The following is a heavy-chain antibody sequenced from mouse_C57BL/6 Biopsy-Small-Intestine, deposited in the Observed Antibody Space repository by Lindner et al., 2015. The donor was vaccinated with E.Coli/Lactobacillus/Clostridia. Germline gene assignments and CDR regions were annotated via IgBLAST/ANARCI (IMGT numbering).Heavy chain of an antibody. CDR1: GYTFTDYY. Sequence: QLQESGPELVKPGASVKISCKASGYTFTDYYINWVKQRPGQGLEWIGWIYPGSGNTKYNEKFQGKATLTVDTSSSTANMQLSSLTSEDSAVYFCARRVVPYYFDYWGQGTTLTVSS. CDR2: IYPGSGNT. V-gene: IGHV1-84*01. J-gene: IGHJ2*01. CDR3: ARRVVPYYFDY. D-gene: IGHD1-1*01.